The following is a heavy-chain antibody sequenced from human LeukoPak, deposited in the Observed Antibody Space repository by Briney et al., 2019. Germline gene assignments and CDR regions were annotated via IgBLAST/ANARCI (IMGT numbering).Heavy chain of an antibody. D-gene: IGHD3-22*01. V-gene: IGHV1-18*01. CDR3: ASLKNYYDSSGYLVTDAFDI. J-gene: IGHJ3*02. CDR1: GYTSGYTFSSNT. Sequence: ASVKVSCKASGYTSGYTFSSNTFSWVRQAPGQGLEWMGWISAYNDNTNYAQKLQRRVTMTTDTSTSTAYMELRSLTSDDTAVYYCASLKNYYDSSGYLVTDAFDIWGQGTMVTVSS. CDR2: ISAYNDNT.